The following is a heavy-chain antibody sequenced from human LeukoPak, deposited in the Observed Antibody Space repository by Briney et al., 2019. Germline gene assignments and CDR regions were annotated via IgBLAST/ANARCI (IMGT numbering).Heavy chain of an antibody. D-gene: IGHD6-19*01. CDR1: GFSFDDYG. CDR3: GRDLSGWYGPDY. J-gene: IGHJ4*02. V-gene: IGHV3-20*04. CDR2: INWNGGNT. Sequence: GGSLRLSCAASGFSFDDYGMSWVRQAPGKGLEWVAGINWNGGNTGYSDSVKGRFTISRDNAKNSLYLQMDSLRAEDTALYYCGRDLSGWYGPDYWGQGTLVTVSS.